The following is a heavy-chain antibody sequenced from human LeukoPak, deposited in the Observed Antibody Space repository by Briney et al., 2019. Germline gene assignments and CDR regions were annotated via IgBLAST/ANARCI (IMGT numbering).Heavy chain of an antibody. J-gene: IGHJ4*02. V-gene: IGHV1-18*01. CDR3: ARDGSVESGHYYFDY. D-gene: IGHD3-10*01. Sequence: ASVKVSCKASGYTFTSYGISWVRQAPGQGLEWMGWISAYNGNTNYAQKLQGRVTMTTDTSTSTAYMELRSLRSDDTAIYFCARDGSVESGHYYFDYWGQGTLVTVSS. CDR2: ISAYNGNT. CDR1: GYTFTSYG.